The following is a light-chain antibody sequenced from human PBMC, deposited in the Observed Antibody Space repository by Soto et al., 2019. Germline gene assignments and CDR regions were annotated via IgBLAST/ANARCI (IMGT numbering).Light chain of an antibody. CDR3: QQSYSAPIT. J-gene: IGKJ5*01. CDR1: QSITNF. V-gene: IGKV1-39*01. CDR2: EEY. Sequence: DIQMTQSPSSLSASVGDRVTITCRSTQSITNFLHCYQQKPGKAPKLLIFEEYNLESGVPSRFSGTGSGTDFTLTISSLQPEDFATYYCQQSYSAPITFGQGTRLEIK.